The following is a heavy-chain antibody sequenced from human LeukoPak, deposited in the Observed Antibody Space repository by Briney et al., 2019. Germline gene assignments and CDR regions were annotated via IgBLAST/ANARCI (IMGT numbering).Heavy chain of an antibody. CDR3: ARGDIVVVTAMLDY. CDR1: GFTFSSYA. CDR2: ISYDGSNK. J-gene: IGHJ4*02. Sequence: GGSLRLSCAASGFTFSSYAMSWVRQAPGKGLEWVAVISYDGSNKYYADSVKGRFTISRDNSKNTLYLQMNSLRAEDTAVYYCARGDIVVVTAMLDYWGQGTLVTVSS. V-gene: IGHV3-30-3*01. D-gene: IGHD2-21*02.